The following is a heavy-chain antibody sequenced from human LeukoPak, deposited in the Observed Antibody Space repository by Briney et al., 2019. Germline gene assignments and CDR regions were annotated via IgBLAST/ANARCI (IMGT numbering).Heavy chain of an antibody. V-gene: IGHV4-30-4*08. CDR2: IYYSGST. D-gene: IGHD3-3*01. J-gene: IGHJ4*01. CDR3: ARQGYYDFWSGYYAFDY. Sequence: PSQTLSLTCTVSGGSISSGDYYWSWIRQPPGKGLEWIGYIYYSGSTYYNPSLKSRVTISVDTSKNQFSLKLSSVTAADTAVYYCARQGYYDFWSGYYAFDYWGHRTLVTVSS. CDR1: GGSISSGDYY.